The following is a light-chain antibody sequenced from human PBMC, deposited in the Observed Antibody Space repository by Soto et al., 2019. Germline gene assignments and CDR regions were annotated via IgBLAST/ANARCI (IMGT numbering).Light chain of an antibody. CDR1: QSISTS. CDR3: QQSYSTLYT. Sequence: DIQMTQSPSSLSASVGDRVTITCRASQSISTSLSWYQQKPGKAPKLLIHAASSLQSGVPSRFSGSGSGTDFTLTISSLQPEDFAVYYCQQSYSTLYTFGQGNNLEIK. J-gene: IGKJ2*01. V-gene: IGKV1-39*01. CDR2: AAS.